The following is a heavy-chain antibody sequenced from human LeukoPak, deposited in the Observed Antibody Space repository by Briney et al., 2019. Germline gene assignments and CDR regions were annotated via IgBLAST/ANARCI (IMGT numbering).Heavy chain of an antibody. Sequence: GRSLRLSCAASGFTFSSYAMHWVRQAPGKGLEWVAVISYDGSNKYYADSVKGRFTISRDNSKNTLYLQMNSLRAEDTAVYYCARDRGYSNWFDPWGQGTLVTVSS. D-gene: IGHD2-15*01. CDR1: GFTFSSYA. J-gene: IGHJ5*02. CDR2: ISYDGSNK. CDR3: ARDRGYSNWFDP. V-gene: IGHV3-30-3*01.